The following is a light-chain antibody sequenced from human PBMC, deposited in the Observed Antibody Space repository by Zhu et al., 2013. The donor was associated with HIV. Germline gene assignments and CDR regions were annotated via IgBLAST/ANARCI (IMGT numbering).Light chain of an antibody. CDR2: DAS. V-gene: IGKV3-11*01. J-gene: IGKJ4*01. CDR3: QQRFDWPPLT. CDR1: QSVSSN. Sequence: EIILTQSPATLSVSPGERATLSCRASQSVSSNLAWYQQKPGQAPRLLIYDASNRATGIPARFSGSGSGTDFTLTISSLEPEDFAIYYCQQRFDWPPLTFGGGTKVEIK.